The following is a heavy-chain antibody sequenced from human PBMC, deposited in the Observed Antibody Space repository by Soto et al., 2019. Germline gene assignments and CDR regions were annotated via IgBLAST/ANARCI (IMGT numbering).Heavy chain of an antibody. D-gene: IGHD3-10*01. CDR2: IFHSGTT. V-gene: IGHV4-4*02. Sequence: QLQLQESGPGLVKPSGTLSLTCAVSGASVSDNYWWTWVRQPPGKGLEWIGEIFHSGTTNYNSSLKNRDTISTDKSNIQFSLNLNSVTAADTAVYYCARGGGYRFEYWGHGALVTVSS. J-gene: IGHJ4*01. CDR3: ARGGGYRFEY. CDR1: GASVSDNYW.